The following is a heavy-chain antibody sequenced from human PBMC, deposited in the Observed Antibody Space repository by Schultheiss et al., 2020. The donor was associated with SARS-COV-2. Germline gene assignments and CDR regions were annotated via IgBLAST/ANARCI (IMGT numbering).Heavy chain of an antibody. CDR2: ISYDGSNK. CDR1: GFTFSNAW. D-gene: IGHD3-22*01. J-gene: IGHJ6*02. V-gene: IGHV3-30*18. CDR3: AKDGIERYYDSSGYPIFYVYMDV. Sequence: GGSLRLSCAASGFTFSNAWMSWVRQAPGKGLEWVAVISYDGSNKYYADSVKGRFTISRDNSKNTLYLQMNSLRAEDTAVYYCAKDGIERYYDSSGYPIFYVYMDVWGQGATVTVS.